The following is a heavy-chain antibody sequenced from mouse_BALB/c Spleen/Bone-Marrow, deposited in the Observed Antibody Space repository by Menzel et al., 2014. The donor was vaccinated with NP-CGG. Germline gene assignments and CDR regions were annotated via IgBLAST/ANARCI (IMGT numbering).Heavy chain of an antibody. J-gene: IGHJ3*01. V-gene: IGHV1-12*01. D-gene: IGHD3-3*01. CDR2: IYPGNGGT. CDR3: ARGQLLVY. CDR1: GYIFTSYN. Sequence: QVQLQQSGAELVRSGASVKMSCKASGYIFTSYNIHWVKQTPGQGLEWIGHIYPGNGGTNYNQKFKGKATLTADTSSSTAYMQISSLTSEDSAVYFCARGQLLVYWGQGTLVTVSA.